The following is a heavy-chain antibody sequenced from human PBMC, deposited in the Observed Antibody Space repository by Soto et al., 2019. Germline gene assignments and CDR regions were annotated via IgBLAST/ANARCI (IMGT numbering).Heavy chain of an antibody. V-gene: IGHV1-69*06. Sequence: QVQLVQSGAEVKKPGSSVKVSCKASGGTFSSYAISWVRQAPGQGLEWMGGIIPIFGTANYAQKFQGRVTITADKSTSTAYMELSSLRYEDTAVYYCARGWFGESLGVYYGMDVWGQGTTVTVSS. D-gene: IGHD3-10*01. CDR3: ARGWFGESLGVYYGMDV. CDR1: GGTFSSYA. CDR2: IIPIFGTA. J-gene: IGHJ6*02.